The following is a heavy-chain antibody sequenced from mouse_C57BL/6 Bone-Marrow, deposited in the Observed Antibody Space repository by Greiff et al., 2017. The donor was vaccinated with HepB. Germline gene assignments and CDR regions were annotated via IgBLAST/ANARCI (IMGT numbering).Heavy chain of an antibody. J-gene: IGHJ2*01. CDR2: ISYDGSN. CDR3: ANRWLLPF. CDR1: GYSITSGYY. Sequence: EVKLMESGPGLVKPSQSLSLTCSVTGYSITSGYYWNWIRQFPGNKLEWMGYISYDGSNNYNPSLKNRISITRDTSKNQFFLKLNSVTTEDTATYYCANRWLLPFWGQGTTLTVSS. D-gene: IGHD2-3*01. V-gene: IGHV3-6*01.